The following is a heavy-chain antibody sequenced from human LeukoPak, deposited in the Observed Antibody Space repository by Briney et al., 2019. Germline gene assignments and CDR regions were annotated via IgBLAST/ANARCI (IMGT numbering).Heavy chain of an antibody. CDR3: AKSNAYNLGYLDY. V-gene: IGHV3-23*01. D-gene: IGHD3-22*01. CDR1: GFSFTTYA. J-gene: IGHJ4*02. Sequence: PGGSLRLSCAASGFSFTTYAMSWVRQAPGQGLEWVASISGSGSSTTYYADSVKGRVTISRDNSKNSVYLQMNSLRAEDTAFYYCAKSNAYNLGYLDYWGQGTLVTVSS. CDR2: ISGSGSSTT.